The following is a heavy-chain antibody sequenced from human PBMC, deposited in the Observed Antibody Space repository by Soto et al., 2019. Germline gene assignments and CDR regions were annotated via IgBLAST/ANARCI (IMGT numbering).Heavy chain of an antibody. CDR1: GFTFSSYG. CDR2: IWYDGSNK. J-gene: IGHJ6*02. Sequence: QVQLVESGGGVVQPGRSLRLSCAASGFTFSSYGMHWVRQAPGKGLEWVAVIWYDGSNKYYADSVKGRFTISRDKSKKTLYLQMNSLRAEDTAVYYCARDALQLWYTAVDYYGMDVWGQGTTVTVSS. CDR3: ARDALQLWYTAVDYYGMDV. V-gene: IGHV3-33*01. D-gene: IGHD5-18*01.